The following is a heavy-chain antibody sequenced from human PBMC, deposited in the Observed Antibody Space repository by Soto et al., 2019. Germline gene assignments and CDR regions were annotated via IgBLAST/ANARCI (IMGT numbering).Heavy chain of an antibody. D-gene: IGHD1-26*01. J-gene: IGHJ6*03. V-gene: IGHV3-53*04. CDR2: IYSGGST. Sequence: GGSLRLSCAASGFTVSSNYMSWVRQAPGRGLEWVSVIYSGGSTYYADSVKGRFTISRQNSKNTLYLQMNSLRAEDTAVYYCARELGLHMDVWGKGTTVTVSS. CDR3: ARELGLHMDV. CDR1: GFTVSSNY.